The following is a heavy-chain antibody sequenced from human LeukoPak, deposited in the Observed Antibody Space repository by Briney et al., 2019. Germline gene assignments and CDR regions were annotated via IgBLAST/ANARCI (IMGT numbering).Heavy chain of an antibody. V-gene: IGHV4-30-2*01. CDR2: IHHTGST. CDR3: ARTPTYCGGDCYYFDP. J-gene: IGHJ5*02. CDR1: GGSISSSGYS. D-gene: IGHD2-21*02. Sequence: SQTLSLTCAVSGGSISSSGYSWSWIRQPPGKGLEWIGYIHHTGSTYYNPSLKSRVTISIDRSKNQFSLKLSSVTAADPAMYFCARTPTYCGGDCYYFDPWGQGTLVTVSS.